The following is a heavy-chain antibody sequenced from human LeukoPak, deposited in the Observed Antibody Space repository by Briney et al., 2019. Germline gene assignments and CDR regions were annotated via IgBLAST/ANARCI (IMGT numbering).Heavy chain of an antibody. Sequence: PSETLSLTCTVSGGSISSSSYYWGWIRQPPGKGLEWIGSIYYSGSTYYNPSLKSRVTISVDTSKNQFSLKLSSVTAADTAVYYCAREAMIVVALLDSNWFDPWGQGTLVTVSS. CDR2: IYYSGST. CDR1: GGSISSSSYY. V-gene: IGHV4-39*07. CDR3: AREAMIVVALLDSNWFDP. D-gene: IGHD3-22*01. J-gene: IGHJ5*02.